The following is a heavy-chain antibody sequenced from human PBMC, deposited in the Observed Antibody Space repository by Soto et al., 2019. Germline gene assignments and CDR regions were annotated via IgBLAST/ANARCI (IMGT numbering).Heavy chain of an antibody. D-gene: IGHD6-13*01. CDR3: ANLLNVAAAGTPHYYGVDV. CDR1: GFTLSNYV. CDR2: ISHSGGST. Sequence: EVQLLVSGGDLVQPGGSVRLSCAASGFTLSNYVMTWVRQAPGKGLEWVSSISHSGGSTYYADSVKARFTISRDISKNTLYLQMNGLRADDTAVYFCANLLNVAAAGTPHYYGVDVWGQGTTVTVS. V-gene: IGHV3-23*01. J-gene: IGHJ6*02.